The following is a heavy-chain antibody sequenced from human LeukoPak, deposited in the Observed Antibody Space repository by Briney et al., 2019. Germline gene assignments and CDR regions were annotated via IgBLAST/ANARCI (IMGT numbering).Heavy chain of an antibody. CDR3: ARAVPIVVVPAAIKGWFDP. Sequence: PSETLSLTCTVSGGSISSSSYYWGWIRQPPGKGLEWLGSIYYSGSTYYNPSLKSRVTISVDTSKNQFSLKLSSVTAADTAVYYCARAVPIVVVPAAIKGWFDPWGQGTLVTVSS. V-gene: IGHV4-39*07. J-gene: IGHJ5*02. CDR2: IYYSGST. CDR1: GGSISSSSYY. D-gene: IGHD2-2*01.